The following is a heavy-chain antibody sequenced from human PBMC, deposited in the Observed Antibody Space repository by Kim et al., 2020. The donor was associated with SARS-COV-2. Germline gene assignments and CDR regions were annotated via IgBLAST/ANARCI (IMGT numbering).Heavy chain of an antibody. V-gene: IGHV4-59*13. CDR3: ARVRGGICGVGIHFAY. D-gene: IGHD3-3*01. Sequence: SETLSLTCTVSGGSISSYYWSWIRQPPGKGLEWIGYIYYSGSTNYNPSLKSRRTISVDTSKNKFSLKLISVTAADTAVHYCARVRGGICGVGIHFAYWG. CDR1: GGSISSYY. J-gene: IGHJ4*01. CDR2: IYYSGST.